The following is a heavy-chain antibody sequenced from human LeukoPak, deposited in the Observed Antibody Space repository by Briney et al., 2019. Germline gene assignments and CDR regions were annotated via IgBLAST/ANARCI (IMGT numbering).Heavy chain of an antibody. J-gene: IGHJ4*02. V-gene: IGHV4-34*01. CDR1: GGSFSGYY. Sequence: SETLSLTCAVYGGSFSGYYWSWIRQPPGKGLGWIGEINHSGSTNYNPSLKSRVTISVDTSKNQFSLKLSSVTAADTAVYYCARVVPAAMYYFDYWGQGTLVTVSS. CDR3: ARVVPAAMYYFDY. D-gene: IGHD2-2*01. CDR2: INHSGST.